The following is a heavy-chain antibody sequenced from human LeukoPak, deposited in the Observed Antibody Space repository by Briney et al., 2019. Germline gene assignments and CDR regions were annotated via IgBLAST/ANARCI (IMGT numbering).Heavy chain of an antibody. V-gene: IGHV3-23*01. J-gene: IGHJ4*02. CDR3: VRMLRGVINPCDQ. Sequence: GGSLRLSCVASGFTFTSYAMGWVRRAPGKGLEWVSAISNSGSFTYFADAVKGRFTISRDNSKNTLFLQMNSLRVDDTAVYYCVRMLRGVINPCDQWGQGTLVTVSS. D-gene: IGHD3-10*01. CDR1: GFTFTSYA. CDR2: ISNSGSFT.